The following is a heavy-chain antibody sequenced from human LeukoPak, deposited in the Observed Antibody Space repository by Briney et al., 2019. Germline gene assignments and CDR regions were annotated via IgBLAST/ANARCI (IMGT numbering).Heavy chain of an antibody. Sequence: PSETLSLTCTVSGGSINSYYWSWIRQPPGKGLEYIGYIHHSGSTNYSPSLKSRVTISVDTSKNQFSLKLSSVTAADTAEYYCATTAYYYDSSGYAPIYCYMDVWGKGTTVTVSS. CDR2: IHHSGST. J-gene: IGHJ6*03. CDR1: GGSINSYY. V-gene: IGHV4-59*08. CDR3: ATTAYYYDSSGYAPIYCYMDV. D-gene: IGHD3-22*01.